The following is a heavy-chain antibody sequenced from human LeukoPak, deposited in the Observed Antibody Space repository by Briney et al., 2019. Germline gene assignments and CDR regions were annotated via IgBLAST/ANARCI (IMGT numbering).Heavy chain of an antibody. Sequence: GGSLRLSCATSGFTVSSNYMSWVRQAPGKGLEWVSVIYSGGGTDYADSVKGRFTISRDNSKNTLYLQMNSLRAEDTAVYYCARAVGVTAIHNAFDIWGQGTMVTVSS. CDR2: IYSGGGT. CDR3: ARAVGVTAIHNAFDI. D-gene: IGHD2-21*02. J-gene: IGHJ3*02. V-gene: IGHV3-66*02. CDR1: GFTVSSNY.